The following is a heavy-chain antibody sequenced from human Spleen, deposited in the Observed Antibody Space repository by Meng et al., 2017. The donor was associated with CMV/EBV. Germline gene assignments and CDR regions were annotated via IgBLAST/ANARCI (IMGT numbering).Heavy chain of an antibody. J-gene: IGHJ4*02. V-gene: IGHV1-2*02. CDR3: AREFVTTVTTVFDY. CDR1: GYTFTGYY. Sequence: KASGYTFTGYYMHWVRQAPGQGLEWMGWINPNSGGTNYAQKFQGRITMTRDTSSSTAYMALSRLRSDDTAVYYCAREFVTTVTTVFDYWGEGTLVTVSS. CDR2: INPNSGGT. D-gene: IGHD4-11*01.